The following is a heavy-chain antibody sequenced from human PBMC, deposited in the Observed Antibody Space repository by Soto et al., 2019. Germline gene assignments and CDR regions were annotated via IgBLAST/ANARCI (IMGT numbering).Heavy chain of an antibody. V-gene: IGHV3-11*06. CDR3: AREYWAEGYFDY. J-gene: IGHJ4*02. CDR1: GFTFSDYY. Sequence: QVQLVESGGGLVKPGGSLRLSCAASGFTFSDYYMSWIRQAPGKGLEWVSYISSSSSYTNYADSVKGRFTISRDNAKNSLYLQMNSLRAEDTAVYYCAREYWAEGYFDYWGQGTLVTVSS. D-gene: IGHD2-8*02. CDR2: ISSSSSYT.